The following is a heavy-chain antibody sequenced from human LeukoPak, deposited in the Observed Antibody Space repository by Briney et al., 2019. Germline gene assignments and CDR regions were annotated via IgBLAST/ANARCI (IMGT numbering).Heavy chain of an antibody. CDR2: INHSGST. CDR3: SRGGIRLWSHSNTYDMDF. Sequence: PSETLSLTCAVYGGSFSGYYWSWIRQPPGKGLEWIGEINHSGSTNYNPSLKSRVTISVDTSKNQFSLKLSSVNAADPAVYYGSRGGIRLWSHSNTYDMDFWGQGTMVTVSS. J-gene: IGHJ6*02. D-gene: IGHD5-18*01. CDR1: GGSFSGYY. V-gene: IGHV4-34*01.